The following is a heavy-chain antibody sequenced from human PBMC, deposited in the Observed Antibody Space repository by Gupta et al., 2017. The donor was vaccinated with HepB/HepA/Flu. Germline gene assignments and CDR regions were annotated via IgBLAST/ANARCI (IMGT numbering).Heavy chain of an antibody. D-gene: IGHD3-3*01. CDR2: INHSGST. J-gene: IGHJ4*02. V-gene: IGHV4-34*01. Sequence: WIGEINHSGSTNYNPSLKSRVTISVDTSKNQFSLKLSSVTAADTAVYYCARILRYYDFWSGYYDDYWGQGTLVTGSS. CDR3: ARILRYYDFWSGYYDDY.